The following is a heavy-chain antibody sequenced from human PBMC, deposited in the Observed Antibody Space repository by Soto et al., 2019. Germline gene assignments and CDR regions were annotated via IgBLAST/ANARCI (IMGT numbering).Heavy chain of an antibody. D-gene: IGHD2-2*01. CDR1: GFTFSDYY. V-gene: IGHV3-11*01. CDR3: ASKFGPAAMTDY. Sequence: QVQLVESGGGLVKPGGSLRLSCAASGFTFSDYYMSWIRQAPGKGLEWVSYISSSGSTIYYADSVKGRFTISRDNAKNSLYLQVNSLSADDWAVYYCASKFGPAAMTDYWGQGTLVTVSS. J-gene: IGHJ4*02. CDR2: ISSSGSTI.